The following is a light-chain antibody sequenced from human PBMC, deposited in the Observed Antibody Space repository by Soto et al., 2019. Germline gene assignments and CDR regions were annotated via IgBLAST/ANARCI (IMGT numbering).Light chain of an antibody. J-gene: IGKJ1*01. Sequence: DIQMSQSPSTLSASVGDRVIITCRASQSITTWLAWYQQKPGKAPNLLIYKASTLKSGVPLRFSGSGSGTEFTLTISSLQPDDFATYYCQQYDNDSWTFGQGTKVEI. CDR1: QSITTW. CDR2: KAS. V-gene: IGKV1-5*03. CDR3: QQYDNDSWT.